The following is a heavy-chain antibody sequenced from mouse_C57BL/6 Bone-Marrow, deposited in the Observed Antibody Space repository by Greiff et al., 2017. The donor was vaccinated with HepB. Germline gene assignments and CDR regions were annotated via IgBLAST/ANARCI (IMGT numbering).Heavy chain of an antibody. CDR2: ISSGSSTI. J-gene: IGHJ3*01. V-gene: IGHV5-17*01. CDR1: GFTFSDYG. Sequence: VQLVESGGGLVKPGGSLKLSCAASGFTFSDYGMHWVRQAPEKGLEWVAYISSGSSTIYYADTVKGRFTISRANAKNTLFLQMTRLRSEDTAMYYCARRVYGNYGFAYWGQGTLVTVSA. D-gene: IGHD2-1*01. CDR3: ARRVYGNYGFAY.